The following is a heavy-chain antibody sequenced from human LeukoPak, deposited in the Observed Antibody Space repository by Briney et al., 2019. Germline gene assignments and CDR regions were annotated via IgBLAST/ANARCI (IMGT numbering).Heavy chain of an antibody. CDR1: GFTFSSYE. Sequence: QPGGSLRLSCAASGFTFSSYEMNWVRQAPGKGLEWVSYISSSGSTIYYAGSVKGRFTISRDNAKNSLYLQMNSLRAEDTAVYYCASPSYSSWYWGYFQHWGQGTLVTVSS. CDR3: ASPSYSSWYWGYFQH. J-gene: IGHJ1*01. CDR2: ISSSGSTI. V-gene: IGHV3-48*03. D-gene: IGHD6-13*01.